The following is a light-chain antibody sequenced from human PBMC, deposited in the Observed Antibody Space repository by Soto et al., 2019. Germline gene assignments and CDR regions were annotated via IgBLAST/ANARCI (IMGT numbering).Light chain of an antibody. Sequence: DIQLTQSPSSLSASVGDRVTITCQASRDITKFLNWYQQKPGEAPKLLIYDASNLEPGVPSTFSGSGSGTHFTFTISSLQPEDIATYFCQQYDNLPYTFGQGTKLEI. CDR1: RDITKF. CDR3: QQYDNLPYT. CDR2: DAS. J-gene: IGKJ2*01. V-gene: IGKV1-33*01.